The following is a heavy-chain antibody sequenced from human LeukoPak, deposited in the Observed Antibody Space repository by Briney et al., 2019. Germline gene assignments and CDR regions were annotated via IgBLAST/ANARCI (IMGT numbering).Heavy chain of an antibody. CDR1: GGSFSSYG. V-gene: IGHV1-69*04. J-gene: IGHJ3*02. CDR3: ARDQDHSSLRVSGHAFDI. CDR2: VIPILGIA. D-gene: IGHD6-19*01. Sequence: ASVKVSCKASGGSFSSYGISWVRQAPGQGLEWMGRVIPILGIANYAQKFQGRVSISADKSTSTAYMELRSLRSEDTAVYYCARDQDHSSLRVSGHAFDIWGQGTMVTVSS.